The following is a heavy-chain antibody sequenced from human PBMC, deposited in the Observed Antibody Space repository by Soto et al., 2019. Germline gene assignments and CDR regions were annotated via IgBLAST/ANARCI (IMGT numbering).Heavy chain of an antibody. D-gene: IGHD3-3*01. CDR2: IIPLFGTE. V-gene: IGHV1-69*06. CDR3: ATGFWSGPIAHYFDY. CDR1: GGSFSTYA. Sequence: QVHLVQSGAEVKKPGSSVKVSCKASGGSFSTYAINWLRQAPGQGLEWMGGIIPLFGTENYAQNFQDRFTFTADKSTTTAYTEVRSLTSEDTAVYYCATGFWSGPIAHYFDYWGQGNLVTVSS. J-gene: IGHJ4*01.